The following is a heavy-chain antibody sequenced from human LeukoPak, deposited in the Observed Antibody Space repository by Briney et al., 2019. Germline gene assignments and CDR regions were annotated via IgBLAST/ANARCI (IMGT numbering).Heavy chain of an antibody. D-gene: IGHD1-1*01. CDR1: GFPFSSYA. V-gene: IGHV3-30-3*01. J-gene: IGHJ5*02. Sequence: PGGSLRLSCAAAGFPFSSYAMHWVRQAPGKGLEWVAVISYDGSNKYYADSVKGRFTISRDNSKNTLYLQMNSLRAEDTAVYYCARDQDNWNLNWFDPWGQGTLVTVSS. CDR2: ISYDGSNK. CDR3: ARDQDNWNLNWFDP.